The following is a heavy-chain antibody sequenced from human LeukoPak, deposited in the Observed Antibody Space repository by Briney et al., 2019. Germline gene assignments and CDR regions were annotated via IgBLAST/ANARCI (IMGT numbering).Heavy chain of an antibody. CDR1: GFTVSYNY. CDR3: TKHRTGPPYGLDV. V-gene: IGHV3-53*01. J-gene: IGHJ6*02. CDR2: IYSAGNT. Sequence: PGGSLRLSCAASGFTVSYNYMSWVRQAPGKGLQWVSVIYSAGNTYYADSVKGRFTISRDNSYNTLYLQMNSLRADDTAAYYCTKHRTGPPYGLDVWGQGTTVTVSS.